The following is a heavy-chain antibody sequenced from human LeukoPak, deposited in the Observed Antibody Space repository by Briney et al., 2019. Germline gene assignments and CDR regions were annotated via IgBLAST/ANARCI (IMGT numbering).Heavy chain of an antibody. D-gene: IGHD3-10*01. J-gene: IGHJ6*03. V-gene: IGHV4-39*01. CDR1: GGSISSSSYY. CDR3: ARQRPITMVRGVPYYYYYMDV. Sequence: SETLSLTCTVSGGSISSSSYYWGWIRQPPGKGLEWIGSIYYSGSTYYNPSLKSRVTISVDTSKNQFSLKLSSVTAADTAVYYCARQRPITMVRGVPYYYYYMDVWGKGTTVTVSS. CDR2: IYYSGST.